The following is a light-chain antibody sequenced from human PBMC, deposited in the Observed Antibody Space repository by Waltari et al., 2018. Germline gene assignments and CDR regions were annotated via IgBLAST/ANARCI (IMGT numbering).Light chain of an antibody. Sequence: SSELTQDPAVSVALGQTVRITCQGDRRRSYFATWYQQKPGQAPDLVIYGKNNRPSGIPGLFSGSTSGNTASLTITGAQAEDEADYYCKTRDTSGKQFVFGGGTKVTVL. CDR2: GKN. V-gene: IGLV3-19*01. CDR1: RRRSYF. CDR3: KTRDTSGKQFV. J-gene: IGLJ1*01.